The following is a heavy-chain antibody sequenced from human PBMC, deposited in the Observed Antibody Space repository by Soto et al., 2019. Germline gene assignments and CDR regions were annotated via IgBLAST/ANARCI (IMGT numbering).Heavy chain of an antibody. D-gene: IGHD3-3*01. CDR3: ARGGRITIFGVVTSYYYYGMDV. CDR2: INHSGST. V-gene: IGHV4-34*01. J-gene: IGHJ6*02. Sequence: SETLSLTCAVSGWSFSGYYWSWIRQPPGKGLEWIGEINHSGSTNYNPSLKSRVTISVDTSKNQFSLKLSSVTAADTAVYYCARGGRITIFGVVTSYYYYGMDVWGQGTTVTVSS. CDR1: GWSFSGYY.